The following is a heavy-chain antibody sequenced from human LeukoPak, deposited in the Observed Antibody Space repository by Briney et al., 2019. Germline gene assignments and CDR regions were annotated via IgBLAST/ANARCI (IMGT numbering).Heavy chain of an antibody. V-gene: IGHV4-59*01. Sequence: PSESLFHTCSVSGDSHSSDHCSWVRQPPGKGLEWIGYIYYSGSTNFNPSLKGRVTMSVDTSKNQFSLKLSSVTAADTAVYYCARTEDYFDHWGQGTLVTVSS. CDR2: IYYSGST. CDR1: GDSHSSDH. CDR3: ARTEDYFDH. J-gene: IGHJ4*02.